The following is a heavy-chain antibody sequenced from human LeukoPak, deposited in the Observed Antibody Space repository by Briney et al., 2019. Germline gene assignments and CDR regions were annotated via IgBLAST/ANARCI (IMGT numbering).Heavy chain of an antibody. V-gene: IGHV3-73*01. D-gene: IGHD3-22*01. CDR3: VKFGHYYDSSGFNDAFDI. CDR2: IRSTANGYAT. CDR1: GFTFSGSA. J-gene: IGHJ3*02. Sequence: PGGSLRLSCAASGFTFSGSALHWVRQASGKGLEWVGRIRSTANGYATAYAASVKGRFTISRDDSKNTAYLQMNSLRVEDTAVYYCVKFGHYYDSSGFNDAFDIWGQGTMVSVSS.